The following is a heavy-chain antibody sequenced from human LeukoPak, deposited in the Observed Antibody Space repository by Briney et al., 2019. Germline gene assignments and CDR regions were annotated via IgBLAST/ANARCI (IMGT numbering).Heavy chain of an antibody. V-gene: IGHV3-7*01. CDR2: IRQDGSEK. CDR3: ASELYGDYEAC. Sequence: GGSLRLSCAASGFTFSSYWMSWVRQAPGKGLEWVANIRQDGSEKYYVDSVKGRFTISRDNAKNSLYLQMNSLRAEDTAVYYCASELYGDYEACWGQGTLVTVSS. D-gene: IGHD4-17*01. CDR1: GFTFSSYW. J-gene: IGHJ4*02.